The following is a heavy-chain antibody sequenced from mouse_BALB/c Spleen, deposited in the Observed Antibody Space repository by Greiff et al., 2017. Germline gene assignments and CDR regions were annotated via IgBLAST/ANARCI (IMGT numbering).Heavy chain of an antibody. CDR3: AREPSMDY. CDR2: INPGSGGT. J-gene: IGHJ4*01. V-gene: IGHV1-54*01. CDR1: GYAFTNYL. Sequence: QVQLQQSGAELVRPGTSVKVSCKASGYAFTNYLIEWVKQRPGQGLEWIGVINPGSGGTNYNEKFKGKATLTADKSSSTAYMQLSSLTSDDSAVYFCAREPSMDYWGQGTSVTVSS.